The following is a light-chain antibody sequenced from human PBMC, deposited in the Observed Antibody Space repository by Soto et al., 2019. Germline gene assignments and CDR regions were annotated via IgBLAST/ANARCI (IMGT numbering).Light chain of an antibody. CDR2: GNS. CDR3: QSYDSSLSGPL. V-gene: IGLV1-40*01. Sequence: QAVVTQPPSVSWAPGQRVTISCTGSSSNIGAGYDVHWYQQLPGTAPKLLIYGNSNRPSGVPDRFSGSKSGTSASLAITGLQAEDEADYYCQSYDSSLSGPLFGGGTKVTVL. J-gene: IGLJ2*01. CDR1: SSNIGAGYD.